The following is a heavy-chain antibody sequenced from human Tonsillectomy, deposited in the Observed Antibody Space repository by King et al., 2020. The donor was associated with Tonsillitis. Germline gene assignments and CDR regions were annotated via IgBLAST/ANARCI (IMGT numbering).Heavy chain of an antibody. CDR2: INHSGST. V-gene: IGHV4-34*01. Sequence: VQLQQWGAGLLKPSETLSLTCAVYGGSFSGYYWSWIRQPPGKGLEWIGEINHSGSTNYNPSLKSRVTISVDTSKNQFSLKLSSVTAADTAVYYCARGPKNHDHYCSGGSCYTRILRLDYFDYWGQGTLVTVSS. CDR1: GGSFSGYY. D-gene: IGHD2-15*01. J-gene: IGHJ4*02. CDR3: ARGPKNHDHYCSGGSCYTRILRLDYFDY.